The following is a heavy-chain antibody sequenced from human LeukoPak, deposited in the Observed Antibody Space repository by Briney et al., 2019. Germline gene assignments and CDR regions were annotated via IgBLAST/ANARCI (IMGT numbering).Heavy chain of an antibody. Sequence: SETLSLTCTVSGGSFSSSSYYWSWIRQPAGKGLEWIGRIYSSGSTSYNPSLKSRVTMSVDTSKSQFSLKLSSVTAADTAVYYCARGIDYGRGFDYWGQGTLVTVSS. V-gene: IGHV4-61*02. CDR2: IYSSGST. J-gene: IGHJ4*02. CDR1: GGSFSSSSYY. D-gene: IGHD4-17*01. CDR3: ARGIDYGRGFDY.